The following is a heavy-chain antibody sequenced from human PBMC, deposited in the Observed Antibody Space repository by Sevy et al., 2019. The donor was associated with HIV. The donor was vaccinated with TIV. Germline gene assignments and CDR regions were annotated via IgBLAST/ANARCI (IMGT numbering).Heavy chain of an antibody. Sequence: GSLRLSCAASGFTFSSYGMHWVRQASGKGLEWVAVIWYDGSNKYYADSVKGRFTISRDNSKNTLYLQMNSLRAEDTAVYYCARSLPVLVPAATPPRAYYYGMDVWGQGTTVTVSS. CDR1: GFTFSSYG. CDR3: ARSLPVLVPAATPPRAYYYGMDV. D-gene: IGHD2-2*01. V-gene: IGHV3-33*01. CDR2: IWYDGSNK. J-gene: IGHJ6*02.